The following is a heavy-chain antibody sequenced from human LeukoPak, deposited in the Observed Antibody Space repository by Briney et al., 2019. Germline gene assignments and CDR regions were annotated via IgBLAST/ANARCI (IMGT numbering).Heavy chain of an antibody. CDR2: IYYTGRT. D-gene: IGHD6-13*01. CDR1: GAYISSSTYF. V-gene: IGHV4-39*01. J-gene: IGHJ3*02. Sequence: SETLSLTCTVSGAYISSSTYFWGWIRQPPGKGLEWIANIYYTGRTYFNPSLRGRVTMSVDTSQNHFSLKLSSVTAADMAIYYCASRSIAWYFATFDIWGHRTMVTVSS. CDR3: ASRSIAWYFATFDI.